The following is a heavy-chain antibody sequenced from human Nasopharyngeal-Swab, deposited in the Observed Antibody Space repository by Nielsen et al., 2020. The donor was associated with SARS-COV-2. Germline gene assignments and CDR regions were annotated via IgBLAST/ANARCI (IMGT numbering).Heavy chain of an antibody. D-gene: IGHD2-15*01. CDR3: ARDGADIVVVVAATPDAFDI. V-gene: IGHV4-39*07. CDR2: IYYSGST. J-gene: IGHJ3*02. Sequence: WIRQPPGKGLEWIGSIYYSGSTYYNPSLKSRVTISVDTSKNQFSLKLSSVTAADTAVYYCARDGADIVVVVAATPDAFDIWGQGTMVTVS.